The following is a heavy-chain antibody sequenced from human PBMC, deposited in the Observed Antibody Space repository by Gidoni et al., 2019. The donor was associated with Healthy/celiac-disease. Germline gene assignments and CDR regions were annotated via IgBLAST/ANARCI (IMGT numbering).Heavy chain of an antibody. J-gene: IGHJ6*02. V-gene: IGHV3-73*01. CDR2: IRSKANSYAT. Sequence: EVQLVESGGGLVQPGGSLKLSCAASGFTFSGSAMHGVRQASGKGLEWVGRIRSKANSYATAYAASVKGRFTISRDDSKNTAYLQMNSLKTEDTAVYYCTSPMVRGVIRQNNYYYYGMDVWGQGTTVTVSS. D-gene: IGHD3-10*01. CDR3: TSPMVRGVIRQNNYYYYGMDV. CDR1: GFTFSGSA.